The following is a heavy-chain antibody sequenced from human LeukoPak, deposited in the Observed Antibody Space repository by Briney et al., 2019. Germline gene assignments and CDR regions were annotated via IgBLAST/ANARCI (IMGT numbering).Heavy chain of an antibody. V-gene: IGHV3-53*01. D-gene: IGHD3-10*02. CDR1: GFTVSSNS. CDR2: IYSDNT. Sequence: GGSLRLSCTVSGFTVSSNSMSWVRQAPGKGLEWVSFIYSDNTHYSDSVKGRFTISRDNAKNSLYLQMNSPRAEDTAVYYCAELGITMIGGVWGKGTTVTISS. CDR3: AELGITMIGGV. J-gene: IGHJ6*04.